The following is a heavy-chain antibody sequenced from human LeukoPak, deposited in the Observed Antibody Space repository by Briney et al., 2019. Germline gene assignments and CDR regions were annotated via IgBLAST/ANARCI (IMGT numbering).Heavy chain of an antibody. Sequence: GGSLKLSCEVSGFTFSSYGMSWVRQAPGKGLEWVFTISGSGGSTYYADSVKGRFTISRDNAKNSLYLQMNSLRAEDMALYYCAKDHSSTYDAFDIWGQGTMVTVSS. CDR2: ISGSGGST. CDR1: GFTFSSYG. D-gene: IGHD6-13*01. V-gene: IGHV3-23*01. J-gene: IGHJ3*02. CDR3: AKDHSSTYDAFDI.